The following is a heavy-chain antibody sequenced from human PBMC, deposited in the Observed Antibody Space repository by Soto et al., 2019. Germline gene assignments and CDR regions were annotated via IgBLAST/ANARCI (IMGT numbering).Heavy chain of an antibody. CDR2: INPNSGGT. V-gene: IGHV1-2*04. D-gene: IGHD2-2*01. CDR3: ARGSTYCSSTSCYVYYYYYGMDV. Sequence: GSVKVSCKASGYTFTGFYMHWVLKAPGQGLEWMGWINPNSGGTNYAQKFQGWVTMTTDTSTRTADMELRSLRSDNTAVYYCARGSTYCSSTSCYVYYYYYGMDVWGQGTTVTVSS. J-gene: IGHJ6*02. CDR1: GYTFTGFY.